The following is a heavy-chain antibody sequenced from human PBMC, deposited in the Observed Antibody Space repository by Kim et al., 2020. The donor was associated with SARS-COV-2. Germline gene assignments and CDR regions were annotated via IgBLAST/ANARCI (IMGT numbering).Heavy chain of an antibody. CDR1: GFTLSSYG. Sequence: GGSLRLSCAASGFTLSSYGMHWVRQAPGKGLEWVAVIWYDGSNKYYADSVKGRFTISRDNSKNTLYLQMNSLRAEDTAVYYCARAEDSGWYPRFDYWGQGTLVTVSS. V-gene: IGHV3-33*01. J-gene: IGHJ4*02. CDR3: ARAEDSGWYPRFDY. CDR2: IWYDGSNK. D-gene: IGHD6-19*01.